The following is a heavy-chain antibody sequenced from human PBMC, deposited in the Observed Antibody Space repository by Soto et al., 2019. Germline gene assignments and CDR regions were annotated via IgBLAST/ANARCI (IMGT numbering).Heavy chain of an antibody. V-gene: IGHV4-38-2*02. CDR1: GYSISSVYT. CDR3: ARDPSQVENRFDP. Sequence: SEALSLSFAVCGYSISSVYTWGWIRVPPGKGLEWIGSLYHGGSKYYNPSLKSRATISVDTSKNQFSLKVTSVTAADTAVYYCARDPSQVENRFDPWGQGTLVTVSS. CDR2: LYHGGSK. D-gene: IGHD1-1*01. J-gene: IGHJ5*02.